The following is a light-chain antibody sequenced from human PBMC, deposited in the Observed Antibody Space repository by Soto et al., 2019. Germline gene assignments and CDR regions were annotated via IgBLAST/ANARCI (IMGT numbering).Light chain of an antibody. J-gene: IGKJ1*01. CDR1: QSVSSSY. CDR2: GAS. CDR3: QQHGSSPWT. V-gene: IGKV3-20*01. Sequence: EIVLTQSPGTLSLNPGERATLSCRARQSVSSSYLAWYQQRPGQAPRLLIYGASIRATGIPDRFSGSGSGTDFTLTISRLEPEDFAVYFCQQHGSSPWTFGQRTKVDIK.